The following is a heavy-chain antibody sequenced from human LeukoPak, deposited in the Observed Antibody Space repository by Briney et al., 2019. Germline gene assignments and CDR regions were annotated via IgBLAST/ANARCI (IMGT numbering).Heavy chain of an antibody. CDR3: ARDRYSSSYLHDAFDI. CDR1: GFTFSSYS. Sequence: GGSLRLSCAASGFTFSSYSMNWVRQAPGKGLEWVSYISSSSSTIYYADSVKGRFTISRDDAKNSLYLQMNSLRAEDTAVYYCARDRYSSSYLHDAFDIWGQGTMVTVSS. J-gene: IGHJ3*02. D-gene: IGHD6-6*01. CDR2: ISSSSSTI. V-gene: IGHV3-48*01.